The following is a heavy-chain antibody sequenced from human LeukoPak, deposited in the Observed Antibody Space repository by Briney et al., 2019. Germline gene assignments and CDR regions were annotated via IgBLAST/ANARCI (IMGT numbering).Heavy chain of an antibody. Sequence: GGSLRLSCAASGFTFDDYAMHWVRQAPGKGLEWVSGISWNSGSIGYADSVKGRFTISRDNAKNSLYLQMNSLRAEDTALYYCAKGFYYGLGDYMDVWGKGTTVTVSS. V-gene: IGHV3-9*01. CDR3: AKGFYYGLGDYMDV. D-gene: IGHD3-10*01. J-gene: IGHJ6*03. CDR1: GFTFDDYA. CDR2: ISWNSGSI.